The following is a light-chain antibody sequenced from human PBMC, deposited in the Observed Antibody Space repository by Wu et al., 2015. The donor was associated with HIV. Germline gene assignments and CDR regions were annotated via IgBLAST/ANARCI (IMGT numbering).Light chain of an antibody. J-gene: IGKJ2*01. CDR3: LQDYNLPPT. CDR1: QDIKNE. Sequence: AIQMTQSPSSLSASVGDRVTITCRASQDIKNELGWYQQKPGKAPKLLIFSASSLQGGVPSRFSGSGSGTDFTLTISSLQPEDFATYYCLQDYNLPPTFGQGTKLEIK. CDR2: SAS. V-gene: IGKV1-6*01.